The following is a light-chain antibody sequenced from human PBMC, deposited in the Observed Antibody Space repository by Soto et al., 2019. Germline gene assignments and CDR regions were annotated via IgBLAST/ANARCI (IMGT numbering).Light chain of an antibody. CDR2: DNN. V-gene: IGLV1-51*01. CDR3: GTWDSSLSAVV. CDR1: GSNIGNNY. Sequence: QSVLTQPPSLSAAPGQKVTISCSGSGSNIGNNYVSWYQQLPGTAPKLLIYDNNKRPLGIPDRFSVSKSGTSATLGITGLQTGDEADYYCGTWDSSLSAVVFGGGTQLTVL. J-gene: IGLJ2*01.